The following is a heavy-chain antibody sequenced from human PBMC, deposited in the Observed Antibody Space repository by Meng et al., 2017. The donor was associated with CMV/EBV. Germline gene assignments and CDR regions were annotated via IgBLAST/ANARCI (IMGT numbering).Heavy chain of an antibody. CDR1: GGSFSGYY. D-gene: IGHD2-21*01. V-gene: IGHV4-34*01. CDR3: ATRDGLFPGWGRYYYYGMDV. Sequence: SQTRSLTGAVYGGSFSGYYWSWIRQPPGKGLEWIGEINHSGSTNYNPSLKSRVTISVDTSKNQFSLKLSSVTAADTAVYYCATRDGLFPGWGRYYYYGMDVWGQGTTVTVSS. J-gene: IGHJ6*02. CDR2: INHSGST.